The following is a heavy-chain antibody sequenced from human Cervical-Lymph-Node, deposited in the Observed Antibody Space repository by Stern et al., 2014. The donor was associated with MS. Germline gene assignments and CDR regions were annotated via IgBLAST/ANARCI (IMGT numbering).Heavy chain of an antibody. CDR2: IWFDGSNK. D-gene: IGHD3-3*01. CDR1: GFTFSDHG. V-gene: IGHV3-33*01. Sequence: VQLVESGGGVVQPGRSLRLSCAASGFTFSDHGMHWVRQAPGKGLEWVADIWFDGSNKHYAESVKGRFTISRDNPNNTLYLQMNSLRDDDTAVYFCARGASIFGVVNDHWGQGTLVIVSS. CDR3: ARGASIFGVVNDH. J-gene: IGHJ4*02.